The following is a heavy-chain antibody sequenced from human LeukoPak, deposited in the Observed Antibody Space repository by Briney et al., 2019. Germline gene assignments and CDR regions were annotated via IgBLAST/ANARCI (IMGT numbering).Heavy chain of an antibody. CDR2: INHSGST. D-gene: IGHD3-22*01. V-gene: IGHV4-34*01. Sequence: PSETLSLTCAVYGGSFSGYYWSWIRQPPGKGLEWIGEINHSGSTNYNPSLKSRVTISVDTSKNQFSLKLSSVTAADTAVYYCARPPQRRYYDSSGYYWVCWGQGTPVTVSS. CDR1: GGSFSGYY. J-gene: IGHJ4*02. CDR3: ARPPQRRYYDSSGYYWVC.